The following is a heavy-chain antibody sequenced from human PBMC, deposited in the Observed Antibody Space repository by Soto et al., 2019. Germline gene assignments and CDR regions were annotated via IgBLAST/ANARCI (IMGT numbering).Heavy chain of an antibody. Sequence: QVQLQESGPGLVKPSETLSLTCTVSGDSISSSYWNWIRQAPGKGLEWIGYIDDTGSTNYNPSLKMRVTLSADPSNHQYSLKLSSVTAADTAVYYCARGVLEWLLRDSYYYYMDVWGKGTTVTVSS. V-gene: IGHV4-59*01. J-gene: IGHJ6*03. CDR3: ARGVLEWLLRDSYYYYMDV. CDR1: GDSISSSY. D-gene: IGHD3-3*01. CDR2: IDDTGST.